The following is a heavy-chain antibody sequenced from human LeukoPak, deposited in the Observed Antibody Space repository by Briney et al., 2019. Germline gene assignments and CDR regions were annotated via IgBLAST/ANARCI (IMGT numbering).Heavy chain of an antibody. V-gene: IGHV3-21*01. D-gene: IGHD3-10*01. CDR2: ISSSSSYI. CDR1: GFTFSSYS. CDR3: GRVGAYYGSGSYSDY. Sequence: GGSLRLSCAASGFTFSSYSMNWVRQAPGKGLEWVSSISSSSSYIYYADSVKGRLTISRDNAKKSLYLQMNSLRAEDTAVYYCGRVGAYYGSGSYSDYWGQGTLVTVSS. J-gene: IGHJ4*02.